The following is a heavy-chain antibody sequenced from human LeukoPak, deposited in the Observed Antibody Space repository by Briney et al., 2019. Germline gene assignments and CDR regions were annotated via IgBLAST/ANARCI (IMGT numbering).Heavy chain of an antibody. Sequence: GGSLRLSCAASGFTFSSYAMSWVRQAPGKGLEWVSAISGSGGSTYYADSVKGRFTISRDNSKNTLYLQMNSLRAEDTAVYYCARDGWYYDSGSHRYGMDVWGQGTTVTVSS. CDR2: ISGSGGST. CDR3: ARDGWYYDSGSHRYGMDV. CDR1: GFTFSSYA. V-gene: IGHV3-23*01. J-gene: IGHJ6*02. D-gene: IGHD3-10*01.